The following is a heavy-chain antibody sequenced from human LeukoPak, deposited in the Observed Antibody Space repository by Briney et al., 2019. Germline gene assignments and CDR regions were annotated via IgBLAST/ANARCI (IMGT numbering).Heavy chain of an antibody. V-gene: IGHV4-30-2*01. D-gene: IGHD6-6*01. CDR1: GVSISSGGYS. J-gene: IGHJ3*02. CDR2: IYHSGST. Sequence: SQTLSLTCAVSGVSISSGGYSWSWIRQPPGKGLEWIGYIYHSGSTYYNPSLKSRVTISVDRSKNQFSLKLSSVTAADTAVYYCARTSIAARRANAFDIWGQGTMVTVSS. CDR3: ARTSIAARRANAFDI.